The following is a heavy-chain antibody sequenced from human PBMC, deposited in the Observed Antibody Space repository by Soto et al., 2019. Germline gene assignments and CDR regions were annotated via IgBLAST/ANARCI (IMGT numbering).Heavy chain of an antibody. CDR1: GGSISSGDYY. Sequence: SETLSLTCTVSGGSISSGDYYWSWIRQPPGKGLEWIGYIYYSGSTYYNPSLKSRVTISVDTSKNKFSLKLSSVTAADTAVYYCARDYYDSSGYSLGYWGQGTLVTVSS. D-gene: IGHD3-22*01. CDR2: IYYSGST. CDR3: ARDYYDSSGYSLGY. J-gene: IGHJ4*02. V-gene: IGHV4-30-4*01.